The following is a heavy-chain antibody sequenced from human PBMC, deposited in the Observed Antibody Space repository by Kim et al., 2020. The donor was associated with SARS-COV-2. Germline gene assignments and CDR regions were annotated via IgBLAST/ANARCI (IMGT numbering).Heavy chain of an antibody. Sequence: SETLSLTCTVSGTSTTNDYWSWVRQPPGRGLEWIGHMHHSGGSNYNPSLKSRVTISIDTYKNQSSLRLTSVTAADTAVYYCARLHFEHLDRGNIAGYMDVWGKGTTVTVSS. V-gene: IGHV4-59*01. D-gene: IGHD2-15*01. CDR2: MHHSGGS. J-gene: IGHJ6*03. CDR3: ARLHFEHLDRGNIAGYMDV. CDR1: GTSTTNDY.